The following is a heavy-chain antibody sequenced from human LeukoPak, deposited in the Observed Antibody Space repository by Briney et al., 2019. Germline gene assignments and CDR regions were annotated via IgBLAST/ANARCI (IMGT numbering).Heavy chain of an antibody. Sequence: ETLSLTCAVYGGSFRGYYWSRIRQPPGKALEWVSGVNFDGGTTYYADSVRGRFTISRDNSKNTVYLHMNSLRAEDTAVYYCAKDWASGNYSDYWGQGTLVTVSS. CDR1: GGSFRGYY. D-gene: IGHD3-16*01. V-gene: IGHV3-23*01. CDR3: AKDWASGNYSDY. J-gene: IGHJ4*02. CDR2: VNFDGGTT.